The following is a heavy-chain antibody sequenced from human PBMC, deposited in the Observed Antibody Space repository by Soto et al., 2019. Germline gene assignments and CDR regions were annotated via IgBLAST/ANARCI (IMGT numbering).Heavy chain of an antibody. CDR2: INPNSGGT. V-gene: IGHV1-2*02. J-gene: IGHJ4*02. CDR3: AADATAWQQMVPSDY. CDR1: GYAFTCYY. Sequence: GASVKVSCKASGYAFTCYYMHWVRHAPGQGLEWMGWINPNSGGTNYAKRFSDRVTLTRDMSTATTYMELSRLTSEDTAIYYCAADATAWQQMVPSDYWGQGTLVTVSA. D-gene: IGHD2-8*01.